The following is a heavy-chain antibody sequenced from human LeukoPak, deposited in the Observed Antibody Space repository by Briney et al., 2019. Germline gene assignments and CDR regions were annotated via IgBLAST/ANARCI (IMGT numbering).Heavy chain of an antibody. CDR2: IYYSGST. CDR1: GGSISSSSYY. V-gene: IGHV4-39*07. CDR3: AAQRGGSYYEGYFDY. D-gene: IGHD1-26*01. Sequence: SETLSLTCTVSGGSISSSSYYWGWIRQPPGKGLEWIGSIYYSGSTYYNPSLKSRVTISVDTSKNQFSLKLTSVTAADTAVYYCAAQRGGSYYEGYFDYWGQGSLVTVSS. J-gene: IGHJ4*02.